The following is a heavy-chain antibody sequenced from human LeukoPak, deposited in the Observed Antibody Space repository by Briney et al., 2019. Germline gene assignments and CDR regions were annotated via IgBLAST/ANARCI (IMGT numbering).Heavy chain of an antibody. CDR2: INPNSGGT. Sequence: ASVKVSCKASGYTFTGYYMHWVRQAPGQGLEWMGWINPNSGGTNYARKFQGRVTMTRDTSISTAYMELSRLRSDDTAVYYCASDMTTVVYYYYMDVWGKGTTVTVSS. CDR1: GYTFTGYY. D-gene: IGHD4-23*01. J-gene: IGHJ6*03. CDR3: ASDMTTVVYYYYMDV. V-gene: IGHV1-2*02.